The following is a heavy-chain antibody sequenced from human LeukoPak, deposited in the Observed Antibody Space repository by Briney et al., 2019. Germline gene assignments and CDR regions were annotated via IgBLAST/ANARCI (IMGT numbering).Heavy chain of an antibody. D-gene: IGHD1-26*01. J-gene: IGHJ4*02. Sequence: GGSLRLSCAASGLTFSSYAMNWVRQAPGKGLEWVSGISGSGGSTYYADSVKGRFTISRDNAKNSLYLQMNSLRAEDTAVYYCARDLDSGSYGYWGQGTLVTVSS. CDR3: ARDLDSGSYGY. V-gene: IGHV3-23*01. CDR1: GLTFSSYA. CDR2: ISGSGGST.